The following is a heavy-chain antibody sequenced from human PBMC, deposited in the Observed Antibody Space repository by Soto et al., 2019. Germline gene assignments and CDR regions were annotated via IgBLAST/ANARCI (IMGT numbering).Heavy chain of an antibody. CDR3: AIRMNYYDTGYFDY. CDR2: ISGSGGST. D-gene: IGHD3-22*01. V-gene: IGHV3-23*01. J-gene: IGHJ4*02. CDR1: GFTFSSYA. Sequence: EVQLLESGGGLVQPGGSLRLSCAASGFTFSSYAMSWVRQTPGKGLEWVSAISGSGGSTYYADSVKGRFTISRDNTKNTLYLQMNSLRAEDTAVYYCAIRMNYYDTGYFDYWGQGPLVTVSS.